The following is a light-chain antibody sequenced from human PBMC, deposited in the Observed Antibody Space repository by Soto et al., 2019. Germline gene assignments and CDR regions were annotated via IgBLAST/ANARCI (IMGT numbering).Light chain of an antibody. CDR1: SSDVGGYNY. J-gene: IGLJ1*01. CDR2: EVN. Sequence: QSALTRPPSASGSPGQSVTISCTGTSSDVGGYNYVSWFQQHPGKAPKLMIYEVNKRPSGVPDRFSGSKSGNTASLTVSGLQADDEADYYCSSYAGSNNYVFGSGTKVTVL. CDR3: SSYAGSNNYV. V-gene: IGLV2-8*01.